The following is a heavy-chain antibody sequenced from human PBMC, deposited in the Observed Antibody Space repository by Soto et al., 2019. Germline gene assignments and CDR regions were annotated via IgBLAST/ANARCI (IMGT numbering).Heavy chain of an antibody. CDR3: ARVAYISRATHWFDC. Sequence: QVQLVQSGAEVKKPGSSVKVSCKASGGTFTNYAVSWVRQAPGQGLEWMGDIIPIFGTTNYAQKFQGRVTIAADESTSTGYMELTNLRSEDTALYYCARVAYISRATHWFDCWGQGTLVTVSS. D-gene: IGHD3-16*01. CDR1: GGTFTNYA. CDR2: IIPIFGTT. J-gene: IGHJ5*01. V-gene: IGHV1-69*01.